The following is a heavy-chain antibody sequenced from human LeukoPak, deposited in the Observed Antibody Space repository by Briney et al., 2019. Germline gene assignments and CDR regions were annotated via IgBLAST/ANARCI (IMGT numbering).Heavy chain of an antibody. Sequence: ASVKVSCKASGSTFTSYGISWVRQAPGQGLEWMGWISAYNGNTNYAQKLQGRVTMTTDTSTSTAYMELRSLRSDDTAVYYCARDHISVYGEGFDYWGQGTLVTVSS. D-gene: IGHD3-16*02. V-gene: IGHV1-18*01. CDR2: ISAYNGNT. J-gene: IGHJ4*02. CDR3: ARDHISVYGEGFDY. CDR1: GSTFTSYG.